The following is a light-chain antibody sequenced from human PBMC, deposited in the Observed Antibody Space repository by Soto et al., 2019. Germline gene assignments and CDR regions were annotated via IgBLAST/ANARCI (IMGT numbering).Light chain of an antibody. CDR2: EVT. Sequence: QSALTQPASVSGSPGQSITISCTGTSGDVGSYNRVSWYQQHPGKAPKLIIYEVTDRPSGVSNRFSGSKSGNTASLTISGLQAEDEAEYYCSSYTNINTRACVFGTGTKAHRP. V-gene: IGLV2-14*01. CDR1: SGDVGSYNR. CDR3: SSYTNINTRACV. J-gene: IGLJ1*01.